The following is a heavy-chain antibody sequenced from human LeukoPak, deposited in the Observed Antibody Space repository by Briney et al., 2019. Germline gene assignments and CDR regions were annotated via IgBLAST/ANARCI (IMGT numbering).Heavy chain of an antibody. CDR3: AKTWGFGY. Sequence: TGGSLRLSCAASGFTFSSYAMHWVRQAPGKGLEWVSSISSSRSYIFYADSVKGRFTISRDNSKNTLYLQMNSLRAEDTAVYYCAKTWGFGYWGQGTLVTVSS. J-gene: IGHJ4*02. CDR2: ISSSRSYI. D-gene: IGHD3-16*01. CDR1: GFTFSSYA. V-gene: IGHV3-21*04.